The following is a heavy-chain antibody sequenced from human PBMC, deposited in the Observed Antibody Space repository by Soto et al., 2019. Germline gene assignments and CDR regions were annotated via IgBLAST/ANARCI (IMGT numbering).Heavy chain of an antibody. CDR1: GGSISTSSYY. Sequence: QLQLQESGPGLVKPSETLSLTCTVSGGSISTSSYYGGWIRQPPGKGLEWIGSIYSSGSTYYNPSLKSRVTISVDTSKNQFSLKMSSVTAADTAVYYCARDYDSSGDYWGQGTLVTVSS. CDR2: IYSSGST. J-gene: IGHJ4*02. V-gene: IGHV4-39*01. CDR3: ARDYDSSGDY. D-gene: IGHD3-22*01.